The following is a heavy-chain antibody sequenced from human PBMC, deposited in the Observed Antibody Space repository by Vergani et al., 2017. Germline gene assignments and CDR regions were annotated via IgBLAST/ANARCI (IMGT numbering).Heavy chain of an antibody. CDR2: IIPIFGTA. CDR1: GGTFSSYA. V-gene: IGHV1-69*01. J-gene: IGHJ4*02. CDR3: ARPHGDILPPDPRRLDY. Sequence: QVQLVQSGAEVKKPGSSVKVSCKASGGTFSSYAISWVRQAPGQGLEWMGGIIPIFGTANYAQKFQGRVTITADESTSTAYMALSNLRSEDTAVYYCARPHGDILPPDPRRLDYWGQGTLVTVSS.